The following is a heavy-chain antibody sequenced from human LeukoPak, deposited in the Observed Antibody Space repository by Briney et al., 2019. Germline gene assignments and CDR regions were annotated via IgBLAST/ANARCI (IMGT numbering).Heavy chain of an antibody. CDR1: GLTFTDFR. D-gene: IGHD2-2*01. J-gene: IGHJ4*02. CDR2: IKPDGNEK. CDR3: SGRDSSRSPRAY. V-gene: IGHV3-7*01. Sequence: PGGSLRLSCAASGLTFTDFRMNWVRLAPGRGLEWLANIKPDGNEKYYVDSVKGRFAISRDNAKNEVYLEMNSLRAEDTGVYYCSGRDSSRSPRAYWGQGTLVSVPS.